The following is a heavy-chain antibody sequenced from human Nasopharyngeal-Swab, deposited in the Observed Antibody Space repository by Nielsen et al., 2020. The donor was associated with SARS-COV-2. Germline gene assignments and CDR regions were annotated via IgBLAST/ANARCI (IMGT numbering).Heavy chain of an antibody. Sequence: GGSLRLSCAASGFTFSSYAMSWVRQAPGKGLEWVSAISGSGGSTYYADSVKGRFTISRDNSKNTLYLQMNSLRAEDTAVYYCAKDTQGIVVVYYFDYWGQGTLVTVPS. CDR1: GFTFSSYA. CDR3: AKDTQGIVVVYYFDY. D-gene: IGHD3-22*01. V-gene: IGHV3-23*01. J-gene: IGHJ4*02. CDR2: ISGSGGST.